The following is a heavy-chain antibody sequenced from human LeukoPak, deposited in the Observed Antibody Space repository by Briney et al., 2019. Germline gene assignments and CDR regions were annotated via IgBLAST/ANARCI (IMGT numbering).Heavy chain of an antibody. D-gene: IGHD1-20*01. CDR1: GDSISSYY. Sequence: PSETLSLTCTVSGDSISSYYWSWIRQPPGKGLEWIGYIYYSGSTDYNPSLKSRVTISVDTSKNQFSLKLSSVTAADTAVYYCARDRGRYNWNDAVHYFDYWGQGTLVTVSS. CDR3: ARDRGRYNWNDAVHYFDY. J-gene: IGHJ4*02. CDR2: IYYSGST. V-gene: IGHV4-59*01.